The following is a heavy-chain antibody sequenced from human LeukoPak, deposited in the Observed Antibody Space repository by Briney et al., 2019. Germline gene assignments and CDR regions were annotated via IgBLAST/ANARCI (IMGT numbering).Heavy chain of an antibody. D-gene: IGHD4-17*01. V-gene: IGHV3-53*01. J-gene: IGHJ4*02. CDR2: IYSGGST. CDR1: GFTVSSNY. Sequence: GGSLRLSCAASGFTVSSNYMSWVRQAPGKGLEWVSVIYSGGSTYHADSVKGRFTISRDNSKNTLYLQMNSLSAEDTAVYYCARYLGYGDYTFDYWGQGTLVTVSS. CDR3: ARYLGYGDYTFDY.